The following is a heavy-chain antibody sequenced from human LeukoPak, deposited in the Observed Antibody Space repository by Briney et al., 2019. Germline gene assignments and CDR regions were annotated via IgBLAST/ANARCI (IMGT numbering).Heavy chain of an antibody. J-gene: IGHJ4*02. CDR3: ARPTETTAGYFFDY. CDR2: MNPYNGDT. D-gene: IGHD1/OR15-1a*01. CDR1: GYTFIHSG. V-gene: IGHV1-18*04. Sequence: ASVKVSCKASGYTFIHSGISWVRQAPGQGLEWMGWMNPYNGDTNFAQDLQGRVTMTRDKSTSTAYMELRNLRSDDTAVYYCARPTETTAGYFFDYWGQGTLVTVSS.